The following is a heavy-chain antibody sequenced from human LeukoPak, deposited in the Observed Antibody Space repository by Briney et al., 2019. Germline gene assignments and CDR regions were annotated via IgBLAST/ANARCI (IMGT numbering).Heavy chain of an antibody. D-gene: IGHD3-9*01. CDR3: ARESRGYDILTGKYHRGYYSYYMDV. J-gene: IGHJ6*03. V-gene: IGHV3-7*01. CDR1: GFTFSTYY. CDR2: IKQDGSEK. Sequence: GGSLRLSCAASGFTFSTYYMSWVRQAPGTGLEWVANIKQDGSEKYYVDSVKRRFTNSRDNAKNSLYLQMNSLRAEDTAVYYCARESRGYDILTGKYHRGYYSYYMDVWGKGTTVTVSS.